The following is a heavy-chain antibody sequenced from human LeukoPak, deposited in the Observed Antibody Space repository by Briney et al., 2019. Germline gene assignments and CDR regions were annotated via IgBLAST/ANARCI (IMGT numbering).Heavy chain of an antibody. D-gene: IGHD1-14*01. CDR2: IYYSGST. CDR1: GGSISSYY. CDR3: ARVVTTGYYFDY. Sequence: SETLSLTCTVSGGSISSYYWSWIRQPPGKGLEWIGNIYYSGSTNYNPSLKSRVTISVDTSKNQFSLKLRSVTAADTAVYYCARVVTTGYYFDYRGQGTLVTVSS. J-gene: IGHJ4*02. V-gene: IGHV4-59*08.